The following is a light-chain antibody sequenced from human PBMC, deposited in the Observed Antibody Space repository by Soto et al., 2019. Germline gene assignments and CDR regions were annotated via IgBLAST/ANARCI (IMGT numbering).Light chain of an antibody. Sequence: SPSSLSWSPGETTTLSSMSSQSLGSSLVWFQQRPGQAPRLLIYDTSNRATGIPDRFSGSGSGTDFTLTISRLEPEDFAVYYCQKYGTSPWTFGQGTQLEIK. V-gene: IGKV3-20*01. CDR1: QSLGSS. CDR2: DTS. CDR3: QKYGTSPWT. J-gene: IGKJ1*01.